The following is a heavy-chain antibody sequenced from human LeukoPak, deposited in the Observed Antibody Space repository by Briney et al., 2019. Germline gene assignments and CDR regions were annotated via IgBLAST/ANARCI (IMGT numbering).Heavy chain of an antibody. CDR2: IRYDGSNK. D-gene: IGHD3-10*01. V-gene: IGHV3-30*02. CDR1: GFTFSGFG. CDR3: AKDHLDYISTSLDY. Sequence: PGGSLRLSCAASGFTFSGFGMHWVRQAPATGLEWVAFIRYDGSNKNYADSVKGRFTISRDNSKNTLYLQMNSLRAEDTAVYYCAKDHLDYISTSLDYWGQGTLVTVSS. J-gene: IGHJ4*02.